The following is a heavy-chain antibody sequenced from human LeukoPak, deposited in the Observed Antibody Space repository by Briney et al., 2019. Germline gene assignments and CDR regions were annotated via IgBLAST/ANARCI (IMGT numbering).Heavy chain of an antibody. CDR3: AKDPPKGHCSGGSCYPDS. D-gene: IGHD2-15*01. V-gene: IGHV3-53*01. CDR2: IYSGGST. Sequence: PGGSLRLSCAASGFTVSSNYMSWVRQAPGKGLEWVSVIYSGGSTYYADSVKGRFTISRDNSKNTLYVQVNSLRVEDTAIYYCAKDPPKGHCSGGSCYPDSWGQGTLVTVSS. CDR1: GFTVSSNY. J-gene: IGHJ4*02.